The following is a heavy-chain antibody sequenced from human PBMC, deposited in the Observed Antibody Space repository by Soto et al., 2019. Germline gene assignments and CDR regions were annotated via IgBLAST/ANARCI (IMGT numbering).Heavy chain of an antibody. V-gene: IGHV3-23*01. D-gene: IGHD2-15*01. CDR3: ARDQGYCSGGSCYVFDS. CDR2: ILVGGST. CDR1: GFTCRSYD. J-gene: IGHJ4*02. Sequence: PGGSLRLSCAASGFTCRSYDMSWVRQAPGKGLEWVSTILVGGSTHYPDSVKGRFTISRDNSENTVFLQMNSLTAGDTAVYYCARDQGYCSGGSCYVFDSWGQGTLVTVSS.